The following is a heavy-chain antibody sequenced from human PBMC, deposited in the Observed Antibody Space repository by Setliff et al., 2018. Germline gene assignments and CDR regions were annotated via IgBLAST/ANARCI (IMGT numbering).Heavy chain of an antibody. Sequence: GGSLRLSCAASGFTFSTYSMSWVRQAPGRGLEWLSKISGDGNTVYYADSVKGRFTIFRDNAKNSLSLQMNDLRAEDTSVYYCGRDVFDFRTGQGGPWGQGTRGTVSS. J-gene: IGHJ5*02. D-gene: IGHD3-3*01. CDR1: GFTFSTYS. CDR3: GRDVFDFRTGQGGP. V-gene: IGHV3-48*04. CDR2: ISGDGNTV.